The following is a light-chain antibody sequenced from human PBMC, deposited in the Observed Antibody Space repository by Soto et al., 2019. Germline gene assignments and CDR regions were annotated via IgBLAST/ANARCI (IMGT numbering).Light chain of an antibody. J-gene: IGKJ3*01. Sequence: DIQMTQSPSSVSASVGDRVTITCRASQGISSWVAWYQQKPGKAPKLLIYAASSLQSGVTSRFSGSGSGTDFTLTISSLQPEDFATYYCQQANSFPPFTFGPGPKVDIK. V-gene: IGKV1D-12*01. CDR3: QQANSFPPFT. CDR2: AAS. CDR1: QGISSW.